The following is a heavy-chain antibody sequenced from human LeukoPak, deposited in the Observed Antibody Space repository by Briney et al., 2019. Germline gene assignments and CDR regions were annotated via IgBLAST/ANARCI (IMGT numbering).Heavy chain of an antibody. J-gene: IGHJ6*03. Sequence: GASVKVSCKASGYTFTSYEINWVRQATGEGLEWMGWMKPDSGNSAYAQKFRGRVTLSSNSSINTAYMEVSSLGSDDTAVYFCARGTLDYDVVTGIHYYYMDVWGTGTTVTVSS. D-gene: IGHD3-9*01. CDR3: ARGTLDYDVVTGIHYYYMDV. CDR1: GYTFTSYE. CDR2: MKPDSGNS. V-gene: IGHV1-8*01.